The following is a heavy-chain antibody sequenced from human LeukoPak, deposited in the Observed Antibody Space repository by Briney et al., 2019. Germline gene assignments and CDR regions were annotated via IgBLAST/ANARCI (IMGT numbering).Heavy chain of an antibody. Sequence: SETLSLTCAVYGGSFSGYYWSWIRQPPGKGLEWIGEINHSGSTNYNPSLKSRVTISVDTSKNQFSLKLSSVTAADTAVYYCARVTYDFWSGYYRGWFDPWGQGTLVTVSS. CDR1: GGSFSGYY. CDR2: INHSGST. J-gene: IGHJ5*02. CDR3: ARVTYDFWSGYYRGWFDP. V-gene: IGHV4-34*01. D-gene: IGHD3-3*01.